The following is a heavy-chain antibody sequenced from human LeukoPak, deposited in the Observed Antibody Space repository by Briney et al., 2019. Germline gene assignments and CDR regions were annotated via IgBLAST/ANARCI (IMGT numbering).Heavy chain of an antibody. CDR2: ISSSGSTI. CDR3: ARDLVLAAGPLDWFDP. Sequence: GGSLRLSCAASGFTFSSYEMNWVRQAPGKGLEWVSYISSSGSTIYYADSVKGRFTISRDNAKNSLYLQMNSLRAEDTAVYYCARDLVLAAGPLDWFDPWGQGTLVTVSS. V-gene: IGHV3-48*03. CDR1: GFTFSSYE. J-gene: IGHJ5*02. D-gene: IGHD6-6*01.